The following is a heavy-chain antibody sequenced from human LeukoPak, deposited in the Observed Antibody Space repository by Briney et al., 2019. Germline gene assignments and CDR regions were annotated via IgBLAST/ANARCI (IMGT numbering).Heavy chain of an antibody. CDR1: GGTFSSYA. CDR3: ARDPYGDYEPFGFDY. J-gene: IGHJ4*02. V-gene: IGHV1-69*05. Sequence: SVKVSCKASGGTFSSYAISWVRQAPGQGLEWMGRIIPIFGTANYAQKFQGRVTITTDESTSTAYMELSSLRSEDTAVYYCARDPYGDYEPFGFDYWGQGTLVTVSS. CDR2: IIPIFGTA. D-gene: IGHD4-17*01.